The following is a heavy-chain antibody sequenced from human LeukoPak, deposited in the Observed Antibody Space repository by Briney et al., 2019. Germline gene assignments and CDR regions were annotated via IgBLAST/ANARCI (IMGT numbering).Heavy chain of an antibody. Sequence: PGGALRQSCAACGCTVINNHMSWVGQAPGKEREGILIIYSGGTAYYADSVKGIFTISRDSSKNTLYLQMNSLRAEDTAFYYWARGQYGDYVRLDYWGQGTLVTVSS. V-gene: IGHV3-66*01. D-gene: IGHD4-17*01. CDR1: GCTVINNH. J-gene: IGHJ4*02. CDR3: ARGQYGDYVRLDY. CDR2: IYSGGTA.